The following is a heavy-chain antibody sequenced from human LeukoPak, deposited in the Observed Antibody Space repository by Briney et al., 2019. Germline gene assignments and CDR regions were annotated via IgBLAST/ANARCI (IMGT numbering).Heavy chain of an antibody. CDR2: INPNSGGT. J-gene: IGHJ4*02. CDR1: GYTFTGYY. Sequence: ASVKVSCKASGYTFTGYYMHWVRQAPGQGLEWMGWINPNSGGTNYAQKSQGRVTMTRDTSISTAYMELSRLRSDDTAVYYCARVRPLLWFGELLLGFDYWGQGTLVTVSS. V-gene: IGHV1-2*02. CDR3: ARVRPLLWFGELLLGFDY. D-gene: IGHD3-10*01.